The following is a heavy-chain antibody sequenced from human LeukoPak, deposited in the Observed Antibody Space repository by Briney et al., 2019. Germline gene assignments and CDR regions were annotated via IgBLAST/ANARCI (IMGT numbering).Heavy chain of an antibody. D-gene: IGHD4-23*01. CDR1: GGTFSSYA. Sequence: SVKVSCKASGGTFSSYAISWVRQAPGQGLEWMGGIIPIFGTANYAQKFQGRVMITTDESTSTAYMELSSLRSEDTAVHYCASGVGVVVTLDYWGQGTLVTVSS. CDR3: ASGVGVVVTLDY. J-gene: IGHJ4*02. V-gene: IGHV1-69*05. CDR2: IIPIFGTA.